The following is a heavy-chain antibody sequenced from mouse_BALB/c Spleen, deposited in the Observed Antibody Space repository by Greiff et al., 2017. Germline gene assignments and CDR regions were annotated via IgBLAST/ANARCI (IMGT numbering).Heavy chain of an antibody. D-gene: IGHD2-14*01. V-gene: IGHV5-6-4*01. Sequence: DVMLVESGGGLVKPGGSLKLSCAASGFTFSSYTMSWVRQTPEKRLEWVATISSGGSYTYYPDSVKGRFTISRDNAKNTLYLQMSSLKSEDTAMYYCTRDGNRYDGYAMDYWGQGTSVTVSS. CDR3: TRDGNRYDGYAMDY. CDR2: ISSGGSYT. CDR1: GFTFSSYT. J-gene: IGHJ4*01.